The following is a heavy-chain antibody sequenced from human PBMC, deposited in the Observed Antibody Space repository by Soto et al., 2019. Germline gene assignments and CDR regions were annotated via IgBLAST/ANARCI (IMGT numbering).Heavy chain of an antibody. CDR3: ARDGDCSSTSCPPSAYYYYGMDV. D-gene: IGHD2-2*01. CDR2: IWYDGSNK. V-gene: IGHV3-33*01. Sequence: QVQLVESGGGVVQPGRSLRLSCAASGFTFSSYGMHWVRQAPGKGLEWVAVIWYDGSNKYYADSVKGRFTISRDNSKNTLYLQMNSLRAEDTAVYYCARDGDCSSTSCPPSAYYYYGMDVWGQGTTVTVSS. J-gene: IGHJ6*02. CDR1: GFTFSSYG.